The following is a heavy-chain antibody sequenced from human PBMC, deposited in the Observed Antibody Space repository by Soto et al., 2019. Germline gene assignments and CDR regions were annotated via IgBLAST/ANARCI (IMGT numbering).Heavy chain of an antibody. CDR1: GGSISSYY. Sequence: PSETLSLTCTVSGGSISSYYWSWIRQPPGKGLEWIGYIYYSGSTNYNPSLKSRVTISVDTSKNQFSLKLSSVTAADTAVYYCAGLVTGRRLLRFDPWGQGXLVTVSS. V-gene: IGHV4-59*01. CDR2: IYYSGST. D-gene: IGHD2-21*02. J-gene: IGHJ5*02. CDR3: AGLVTGRRLLRFDP.